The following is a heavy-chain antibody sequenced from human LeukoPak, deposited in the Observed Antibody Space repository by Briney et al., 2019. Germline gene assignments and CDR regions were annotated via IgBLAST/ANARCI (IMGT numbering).Heavy chain of an antibody. V-gene: IGHV3-23*01. Sequence: GGSLRHFCAASGFNFSSYAMSWVRQAPGKGLEWVSAISGSGGSTYYADSVKGRFTISRDNSKNTLYLQMNSLRAEDTAVYYCAKFLRYCSSTSCYHAGGYFDYWGQGTLVTVSS. CDR2: ISGSGGST. D-gene: IGHD2-2*01. J-gene: IGHJ4*02. CDR1: GFNFSSYA. CDR3: AKFLRYCSSTSCYHAGGYFDY.